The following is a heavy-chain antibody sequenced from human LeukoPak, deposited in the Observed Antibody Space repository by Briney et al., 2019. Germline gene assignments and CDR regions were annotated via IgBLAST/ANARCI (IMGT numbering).Heavy chain of an antibody. CDR2: INHSGST. CDR3: ARLSITMVRGVIVQYYYYYGMDV. CDR1: GGSFSGYY. Sequence: SETLSLTCAVYGGSFSGYYWSWIRQPPGKGLEWIGEINHSGSTNYNPSLKSRVTISVDTSKNQFSLKLSSVTAADTAVYYCARLSITMVRGVIVQYYYYYGMDVWGKGTTVTVSS. J-gene: IGHJ6*04. D-gene: IGHD3-10*01. V-gene: IGHV4-34*01.